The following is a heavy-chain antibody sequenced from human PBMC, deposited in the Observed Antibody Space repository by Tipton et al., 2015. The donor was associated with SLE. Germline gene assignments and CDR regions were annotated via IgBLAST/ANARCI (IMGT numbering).Heavy chain of an antibody. Sequence: TLSLTCTVSGGSISSSAYYWGWIRQPPGKGLESIGEINHSGSTNYNPSLKSRVTISVDTSKNQFSLKLSSVTAADTAVYYCARGVLQPLNYWGQGTLVTVSS. V-gene: IGHV4-39*07. CDR2: INHSGST. CDR3: ARGVLQPLNY. CDR1: GGSISSSAYY. D-gene: IGHD2/OR15-2a*01. J-gene: IGHJ4*02.